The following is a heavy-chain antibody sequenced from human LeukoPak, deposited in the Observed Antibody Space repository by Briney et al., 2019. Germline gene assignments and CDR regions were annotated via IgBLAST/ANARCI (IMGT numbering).Heavy chain of an antibody. J-gene: IGHJ4*02. V-gene: IGHV3-21*01. CDR1: GFTFSNYS. CDR2: ISSSSSYI. D-gene: IGHD6-13*01. CDR3: AREGLREQQLVPADY. Sequence: GGSLRLSCAASGFTFSNYSMNWVRQAPGKGLEWVSSISSSSSYIYYADSVKGRFTISRDNAKNSLYLQMNSLRAEDTAVYYCAREGLREQQLVPADYWGQGTLVTVSS.